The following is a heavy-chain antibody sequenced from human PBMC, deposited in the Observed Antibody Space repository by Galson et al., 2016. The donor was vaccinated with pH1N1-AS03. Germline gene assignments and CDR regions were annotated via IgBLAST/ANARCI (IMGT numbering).Heavy chain of an antibody. Sequence: SVKVSCKASGYTFTNYFMHWVRQAPGQGLERTGVINPSGGTTRYAQKFQGRVTMTRDTSTSTVYMELSRLRSADTAVYYCARTPAEMATISFDYWGQGTLVTVSS. J-gene: IGHJ4*02. CDR2: INPSGGTT. CDR1: GYTFTNYF. CDR3: ARTPAEMATISFDY. V-gene: IGHV1-46*01. D-gene: IGHD5-24*01.